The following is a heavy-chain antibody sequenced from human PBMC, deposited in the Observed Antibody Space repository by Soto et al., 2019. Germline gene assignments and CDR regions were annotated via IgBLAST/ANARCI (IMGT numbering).Heavy chain of an antibody. Sequence: GESLKISCKGSGYSFTSYWIGWVRQMPGKGLEWMGIIYPGDSDTRYSPSFQGQVTISADKSISTAYLQRSSLKASDTAMYYCARPSPPPRHHSVLRYFDWLDAFDIWGQGTMVTVSS. D-gene: IGHD3-9*01. CDR2: IYPGDSDT. CDR1: GYSFTSYW. CDR3: ARPSPPPRHHSVLRYFDWLDAFDI. J-gene: IGHJ3*02. V-gene: IGHV5-51*01.